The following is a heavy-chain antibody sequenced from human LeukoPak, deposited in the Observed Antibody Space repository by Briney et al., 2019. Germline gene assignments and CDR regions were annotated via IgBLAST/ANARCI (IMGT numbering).Heavy chain of an antibody. V-gene: IGHV1-69*13. CDR1: GGIFKNYA. J-gene: IGHJ3*02. D-gene: IGHD2-15*01. Sequence: GASVKVSCKASGGIFKNYAISWVRQAAGQGLEWMGGILPIFGTTNYAQKFQARVTITADESTSTAYMEMSSLRSEDTAVYYCGRVSCGGNCYSLIGTFDIWGQGTMVTVSS. CDR3: GRVSCGGNCYSLIGTFDI. CDR2: ILPIFGTT.